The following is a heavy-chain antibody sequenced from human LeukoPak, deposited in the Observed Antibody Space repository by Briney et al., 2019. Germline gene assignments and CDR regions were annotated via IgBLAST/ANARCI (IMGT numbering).Heavy chain of an antibody. V-gene: IGHV3-66*02. J-gene: IGHJ5*02. CDR2: IYSDGVT. CDR3: ARDRAEGKTWVEFDP. Sequence: GGSLSLSCAASGFIVNSYAMRWVRPAPGKGLAWVSLIYSDGVTQYADSVKGRFTISRDNSKNTLYLQMNSLRDEDTAVYFCARDRAEGKTWVEFDPWGQGTLVTVSS. CDR1: GFIVNSYA.